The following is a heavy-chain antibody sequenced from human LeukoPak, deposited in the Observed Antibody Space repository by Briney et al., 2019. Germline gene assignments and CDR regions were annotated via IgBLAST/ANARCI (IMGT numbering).Heavy chain of an antibody. J-gene: IGHJ6*03. CDR1: GCSISSSSYS. CDR2: IYYSGIT. CDR3: VRVVGALHYYYYYYMDV. D-gene: IGHD2-15*01. Sequence: SETLSLTCTVSGCSISSSSYSWGWIRQPPGQGLEWIGSIYYSGITYYTPSLKSRVSISVDTPKNQSSLRLTSVTVADTAVYYCVRVVGALHYYYYYYMDVWGKGTTVTVSS. V-gene: IGHV4-39*07.